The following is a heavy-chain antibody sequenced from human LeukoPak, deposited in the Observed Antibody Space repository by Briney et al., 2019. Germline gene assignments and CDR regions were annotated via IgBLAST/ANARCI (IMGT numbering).Heavy chain of an antibody. V-gene: IGHV4-59*11. D-gene: IGHD7-27*01. CDR1: GDSISTHN. CDR2: IYSSGNT. CDR3: ARSGANAVVLVWFDP. Sequence: PSETLSLTCSVSGDSISTHNWNWIRQSPGKGLEWIGYIYSSGNTKYSPSLKSRVTISVDTSRNQFSLKLSAVTAADTAVYYCARSGANAVVLVWFDPWGQGTLVTVSS. J-gene: IGHJ5*02.